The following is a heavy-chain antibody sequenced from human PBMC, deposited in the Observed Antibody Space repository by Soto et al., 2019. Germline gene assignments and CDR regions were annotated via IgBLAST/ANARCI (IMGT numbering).Heavy chain of an antibody. CDR1: GYTFTSYA. Sequence: ASVKVSCKASGYTFTSYAMHWVRQATGQRLEWMGWINAGNGNTKYSQKFQGRVTITRDTSASTAYMELSSLRSEDTAVYYCSRGPRHRTYSSGWYPFYYIDYWGQGTLVTVSS. J-gene: IGHJ4*02. D-gene: IGHD6-19*01. V-gene: IGHV1-3*01. CDR3: SRGPRHRTYSSGWYPFYYIDY. CDR2: INAGNGNT.